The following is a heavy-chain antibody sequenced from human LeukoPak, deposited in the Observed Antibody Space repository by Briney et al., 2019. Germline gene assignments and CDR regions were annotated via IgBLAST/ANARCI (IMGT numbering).Heavy chain of an antibody. D-gene: IGHD6-19*01. J-gene: IGHJ4*02. Sequence: GGSLRLSCAASGFMFSSNWMSWVRQAPGKGLEWVANIKQDGSEKYYVDSVKGRFTISRDNAKNSLYLQMNSLRAEDTAVYYCARASSSGWYRYFDYWGQGTLVTVSS. CDR1: GFMFSSNW. V-gene: IGHV3-7*01. CDR2: IKQDGSEK. CDR3: ARASSSGWYRYFDY.